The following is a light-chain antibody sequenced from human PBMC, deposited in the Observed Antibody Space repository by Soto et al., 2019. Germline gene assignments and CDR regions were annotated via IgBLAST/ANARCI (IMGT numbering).Light chain of an antibody. CDR1: QGINTW. J-gene: IGKJ1*01. Sequence: DIQMTQSPSSVSASVGDRVSITCRASQGINTWLAWYQQKPGKAPSLLIQATSSLHSGVPSRFSGSGSGTDFTLTISSLQPEDFATYYCLQAHSFPRTFGQGTKVDIK. V-gene: IGKV1-12*01. CDR3: LQAHSFPRT. CDR2: ATS.